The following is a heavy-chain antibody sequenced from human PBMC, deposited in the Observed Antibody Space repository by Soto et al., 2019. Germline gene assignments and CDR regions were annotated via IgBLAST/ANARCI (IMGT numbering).Heavy chain of an antibody. J-gene: IGHJ4*02. V-gene: IGHV4-59*01. CDR3: ALRSMAVVPEY. CDR1: GDSISSYY. CDR2: LYYGRSA. Sequence: QVQLQESGPGLVKPSETLSLTCAVSGDSISSYYCMWIRQPPGKGLESIGYLYYGRSANYNPSLKSRITLSVDTATNQCSLTLSSMTAADTAVYYCALRSMAVVPEYWGQGTLVTVSS. D-gene: IGHD3-22*01.